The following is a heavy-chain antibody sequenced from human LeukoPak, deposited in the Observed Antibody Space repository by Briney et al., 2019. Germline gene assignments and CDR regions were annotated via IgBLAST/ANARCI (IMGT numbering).Heavy chain of an antibody. V-gene: IGHV3-53*01. CDR3: AREGYYYYYGMDV. J-gene: IGHJ6*02. Sequence: GGSLRLSCAASGFTVSSNYMSWVRQALGKGLEWVSVIYSGGSTYYADSVKGRFTISRDNSKNTLYLQMNSLRAEDTAVYYCAREGYYYYYGMDVWGQGTTVTVSS. CDR2: IYSGGST. CDR1: GFTVSSNY.